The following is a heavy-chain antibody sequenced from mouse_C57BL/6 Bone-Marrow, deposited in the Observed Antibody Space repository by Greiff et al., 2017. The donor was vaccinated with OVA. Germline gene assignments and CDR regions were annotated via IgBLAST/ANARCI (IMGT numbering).Heavy chain of an antibody. CDR3: ASPYYYGSSYGGYYFDY. Sequence: VQLQQPGAELVKPGASVKVSCKASGYTFTSYWMHWVKQRPGQGLEWIGRIHPSDSDTNYNQKFKGKATLTVDTSSSTAYMELHSLTSEDSAVYFCASPYYYGSSYGGYYFDYWGQGTTLTVSS. D-gene: IGHD1-1*01. V-gene: IGHV1-74*01. J-gene: IGHJ2*01. CDR2: IHPSDSDT. CDR1: GYTFTSYW.